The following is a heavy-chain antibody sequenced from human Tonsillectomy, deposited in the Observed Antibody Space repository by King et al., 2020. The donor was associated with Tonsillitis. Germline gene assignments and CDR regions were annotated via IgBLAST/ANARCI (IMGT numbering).Heavy chain of an antibody. CDR3: ARDSGSSWFRRQHYFDY. V-gene: IGHV1-2*02. Sequence: VQLVESGAEVKKPGASVKVSCKASGYTFTGQYMHWVREAPGQGLEWMGWINPNSGGTDYAQKFQGRVTMTRDTSISTSYMELSGLKSDDTAVYYCARDSGSSWFRRQHYFDYWGQGTLVTVSS. CDR1: GYTFTGQY. D-gene: IGHD6-13*01. CDR2: INPNSGGT. J-gene: IGHJ4*02.